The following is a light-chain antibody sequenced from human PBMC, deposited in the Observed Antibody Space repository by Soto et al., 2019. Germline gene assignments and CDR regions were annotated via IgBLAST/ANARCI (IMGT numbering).Light chain of an antibody. CDR2: KAS. Sequence: DIQMTQSPSTLSASIGDRVTITCRASQSISSWLAWYQQKPGKAPKLLIYKASTLQSGVPSRFRGSGSGTEFTLTISSLQPEDFATYYWQHYNSYSEAFGQGTKVEFK. CDR1: QSISSW. V-gene: IGKV1-5*03. CDR3: QHYNSYSEA. J-gene: IGKJ1*01.